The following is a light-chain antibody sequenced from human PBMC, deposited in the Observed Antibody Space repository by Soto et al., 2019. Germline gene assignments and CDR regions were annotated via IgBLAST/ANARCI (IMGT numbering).Light chain of an antibody. V-gene: IGKV3-20*01. J-gene: IGKJ1*01. CDR1: QSVSSSY. CDR3: QQYGSWRT. Sequence: EIVLTQSPGTLSLSPGERATLSCRASQSVSSSYLAWYQQKPGQAPRLLIYGASSRATGIPDRFSGSGSGTDFTLTISRLEPEDFVVYYCQQYGSWRTFGQGTKVEIK. CDR2: GAS.